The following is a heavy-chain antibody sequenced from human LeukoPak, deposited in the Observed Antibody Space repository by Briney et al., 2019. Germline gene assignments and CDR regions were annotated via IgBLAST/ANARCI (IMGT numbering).Heavy chain of an antibody. CDR2: IRSKAYGGTT. Sequence: GRSLRLSCTTSGFTFGGYALSRVRQAPGKGLEWVAFIRSKAYGGTTEYAASVKGRFTISRDDSKSIAYLQMNSLKTEDTAVYYCTRDRAYYYDSSGYSYCCFWGQGTLVTVSS. V-gene: IGHV3-49*04. CDR3: TRDRAYYYDSSGYSYCCF. J-gene: IGHJ4*02. CDR1: GFTFGGYA. D-gene: IGHD3-22*01.